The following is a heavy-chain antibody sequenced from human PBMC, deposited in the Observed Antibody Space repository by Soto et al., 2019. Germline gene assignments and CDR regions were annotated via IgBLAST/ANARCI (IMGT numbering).Heavy chain of an antibody. V-gene: IGHV3-23*01. D-gene: IGHD2-15*01. Sequence: GGSLRLSCAASGFTFSTYAMSWVRQAPGKGLEWVSSINSGGGGTFYSDSVKGRFTISRDNSKNTLHLQINSLRAEDTAVYYCAKRGTYYFDYWGQGALVTVSS. CDR1: GFTFSTYA. J-gene: IGHJ4*02. CDR2: INSGGGGT. CDR3: AKRGTYYFDY.